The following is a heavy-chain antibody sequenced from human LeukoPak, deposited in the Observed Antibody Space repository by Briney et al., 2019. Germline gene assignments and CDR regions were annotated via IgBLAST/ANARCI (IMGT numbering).Heavy chain of an antibody. CDR1: GGSVNSGSYY. CDR3: ARVGYCSSTSCFQGAFDI. D-gene: IGHD2-2*01. CDR2: IYYSGST. Sequence: PSETLSLTCTVSGGSVNSGSYYWSWIRQPPGKGLEWIGYIYYSGSTNYNPSLKSRVTISADTSKNQFSLKLSSVTAADTAVYYCARVGYCSSTSCFQGAFDIWGQGTMVTVSS. V-gene: IGHV4-61*01. J-gene: IGHJ3*02.